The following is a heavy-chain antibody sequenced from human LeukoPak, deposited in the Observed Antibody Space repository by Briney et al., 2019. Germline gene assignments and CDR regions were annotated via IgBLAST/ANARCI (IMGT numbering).Heavy chain of an antibody. V-gene: IGHV1-2*04. J-gene: IGHJ5*02. Sequence: ASVKVSCKASGYTFTGYYMHWVRQAPGQGLEWMGWINPNSGGTNYAQKFQGWVTMTRDTSISTAYMELSRLRSEDTAVYYCARYDFLGWFDPWGQGTLVTVSS. CDR1: GYTFTGYY. CDR3: ARYDFLGWFDP. D-gene: IGHD3-3*01. CDR2: INPNSGGT.